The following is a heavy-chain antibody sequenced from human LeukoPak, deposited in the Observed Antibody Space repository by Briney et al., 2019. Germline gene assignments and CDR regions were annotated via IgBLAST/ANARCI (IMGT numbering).Heavy chain of an antibody. D-gene: IGHD5-18*01. Sequence: GESLKISCKGSGYSFTSYWIAWVRQMPGKGLEWMGIIYPANSDTRYSPSFQGQATISADKSISTAYLQWSSLKASDTAIYYCARLGYSSGPLDYWGQGTLVTVSS. CDR2: IYPANSDT. CDR3: ARLGYSSGPLDY. J-gene: IGHJ4*02. V-gene: IGHV5-51*01. CDR1: GYSFTSYW.